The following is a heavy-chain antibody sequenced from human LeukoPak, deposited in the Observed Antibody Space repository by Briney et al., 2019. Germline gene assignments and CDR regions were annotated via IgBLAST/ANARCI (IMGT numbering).Heavy chain of an antibody. CDR1: GEAFTGYY. Sequence: PSETLSLTCAVYGEAFTGYYCSWIRQPPGKGLEWIGEIDPSGTTNYNPSLKSRVTISVDTSKKEISLKLASVTAADTAVYFCARGEVRNDYWGQGTLVTVSS. CDR3: ARGEVRNDY. J-gene: IGHJ4*02. CDR2: IDPSGTT. V-gene: IGHV4-34*01. D-gene: IGHD3-10*01.